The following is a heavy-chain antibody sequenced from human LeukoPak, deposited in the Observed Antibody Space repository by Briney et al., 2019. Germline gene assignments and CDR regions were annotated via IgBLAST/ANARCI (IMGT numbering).Heavy chain of an antibody. CDR3: ARTARVFDH. CDR1: DDSISSYY. Sequence: SETLSLTCTVSDDSISSYYWSWIRQPPGKALECIGYIYINGDANSNPSLKSRVTMSPDTSKKQFSLQLRSVTAADTAVYFCARTARVFDHWGQGLLVTVSS. J-gene: IGHJ4*02. V-gene: IGHV4-4*08. D-gene: IGHD2-21*02. CDR2: IYINGDA.